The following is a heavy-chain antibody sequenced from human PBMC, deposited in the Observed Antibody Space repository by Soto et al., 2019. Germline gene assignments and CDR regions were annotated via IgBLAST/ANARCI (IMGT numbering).Heavy chain of an antibody. CDR1: GGSISSSSYY. V-gene: IGHV4-39*01. CDR2: IYYSGST. Sequence: PSETLSLTCTVSGGSISSSSYYWGWIRQPPGKGLEWIGSIYYSGSTCYNPSLKSRVTISVDTSKNQFSLKLSSVTAADTAVYYRARQGYSGYGDFDYWGQGTLVTVSS. D-gene: IGHD5-12*01. CDR3: ARQGYSGYGDFDY. J-gene: IGHJ4*02.